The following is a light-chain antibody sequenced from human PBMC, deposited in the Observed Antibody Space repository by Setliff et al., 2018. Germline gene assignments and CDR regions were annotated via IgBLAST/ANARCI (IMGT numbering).Light chain of an antibody. Sequence: DIQMTQSPSTLSASVGDRVTITCRASQSISNWLAWYQQKPGKAPNLLIYKASSLESGVPSRFSGSGSGTEFTLTISSLQPDDFATYYCQQYNSYLRTFGQGTKVDIK. CDR3: QQYNSYLRT. V-gene: IGKV1-5*03. CDR1: QSISNW. CDR2: KAS. J-gene: IGKJ1*01.